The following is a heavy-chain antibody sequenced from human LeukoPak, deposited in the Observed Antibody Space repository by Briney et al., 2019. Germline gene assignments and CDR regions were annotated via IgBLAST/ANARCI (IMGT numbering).Heavy chain of an antibody. Sequence: SETLSVTCTVSGGSISSYYWSWIRQTARKGLEWIWRVYTSGRTNYNPTVKSRVTMSVDTSKNHFSLKLSSVTAADTAVYYCARDEITMVRGVMCWFDPWGQGTLVTVSS. J-gene: IGHJ5*02. CDR1: GGSISSYY. CDR3: ARDEITMVRGVMCWFDP. V-gene: IGHV4-4*07. CDR2: VYTSGRT. D-gene: IGHD3-10*01.